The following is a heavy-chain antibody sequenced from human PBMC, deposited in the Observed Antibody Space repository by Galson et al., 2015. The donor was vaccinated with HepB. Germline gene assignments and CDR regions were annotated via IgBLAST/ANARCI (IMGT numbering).Heavy chain of an antibody. D-gene: IGHD6-19*01. CDR2: INPNSGGT. J-gene: IGHJ3*02. V-gene: IGHV1-2*06. CDR1: GYTFTGYY. Sequence: SVKVSCKASGYTFTGYYMHWVRQAPGQGLEWMGRINPNSGGTNYAQKFQGRVTMTRDTSISTAYMELSRLRSDDTAVYYCARALSPQWLIPNDAFDIWGQGTMVTVSS. CDR3: ARALSPQWLIPNDAFDI.